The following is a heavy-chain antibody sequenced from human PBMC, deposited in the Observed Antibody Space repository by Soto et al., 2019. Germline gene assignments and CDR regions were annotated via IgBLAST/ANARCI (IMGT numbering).Heavy chain of an antibody. V-gene: IGHV1-69*06. CDR1: GGTFSSYA. CDR2: IIPIFGTA. D-gene: IGHD3-22*01. J-gene: IGHJ4*02. Sequence: SVKVSCKASGGTFSSYAISWVRQAPGQGLEWMGGIIPIFGTANYAQKFQGRVTITADKSTSTAYMELSSLRSEDTAVYYCARDHRQTYYYDSSGYYEWGQGTLVTVSS. CDR3: ARDHRQTYYYDSSGYYE.